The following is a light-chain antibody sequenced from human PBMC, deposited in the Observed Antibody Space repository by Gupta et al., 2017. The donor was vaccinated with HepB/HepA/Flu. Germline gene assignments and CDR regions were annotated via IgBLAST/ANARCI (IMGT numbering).Light chain of an antibody. Sequence: QSVLPQPPSVSAAPGQKVTISCSGSSSNIGNNYVSWYQQRPGTAPKLLIYDNNKRPSGIPDRFSGSKSGTSATLGITGRQTGDEADYYCGTGDSSMSDVFGGGTKLTVL. J-gene: IGLJ2*01. V-gene: IGLV1-51*01. CDR1: SSNIGNNY. CDR2: DNN. CDR3: GTGDSSMSDV.